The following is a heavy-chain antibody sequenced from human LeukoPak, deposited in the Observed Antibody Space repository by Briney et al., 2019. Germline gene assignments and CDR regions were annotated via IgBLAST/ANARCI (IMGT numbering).Heavy chain of an antibody. CDR2: ISKSGSTE. J-gene: IGHJ4*02. CDR3: AREDYGGTNFDY. CDR1: GFSLSDYY. D-gene: IGHD4-23*01. V-gene: IGHV3-11*01. Sequence: GGSLTLSCSGSGFSLSDYYINWIRQAPGKGLEWVSQISKSGSTEYYADSVKGRFTISRDNVKNSVSLQMRSVSAEDTAVYYCAREDYGGTNFDYWGQGALVAVSS.